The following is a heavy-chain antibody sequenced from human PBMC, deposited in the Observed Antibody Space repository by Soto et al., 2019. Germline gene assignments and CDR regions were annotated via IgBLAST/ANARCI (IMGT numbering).Heavy chain of an antibody. Sequence: PSETLSLSFNVSGGSVSADNHYWNCIRKPPGKGLEWIGYIYYSGRTNYNPSLKSRLTISVDTSKNKFSMKLRSVTAADTAVYYCERLAPIAAADGMDVWGQGTTVTVYS. CDR2: IYYSGRT. J-gene: IGHJ6*02. CDR1: GGSVSADNHY. D-gene: IGHD6-13*01. V-gene: IGHV4-61*01. CDR3: ERLAPIAAADGMDV.